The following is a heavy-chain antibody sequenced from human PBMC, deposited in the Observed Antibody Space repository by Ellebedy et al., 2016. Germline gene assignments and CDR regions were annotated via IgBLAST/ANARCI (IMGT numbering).Heavy chain of an antibody. CDR2: ISYDGSNK. D-gene: IGHD3-22*01. Sequence: GGSLRLSCAASGFTFSSYAMHWVRQAPGKGLEWVAVISYDGSNKHYADSVKGRFTISRDNSKNTLYLQMNSLRAEDRAVYYCARSTMIVVGDGFDLWGQGTMVTVSS. CDR1: GFTFSSYA. J-gene: IGHJ3*01. V-gene: IGHV3-30-3*01. CDR3: ARSTMIVVGDGFDL.